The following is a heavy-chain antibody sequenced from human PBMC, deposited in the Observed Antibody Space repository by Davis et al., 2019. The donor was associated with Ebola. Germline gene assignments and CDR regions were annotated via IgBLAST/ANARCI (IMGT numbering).Heavy chain of an antibody. V-gene: IGHV4-39*01. CDR3: ARGGYSYGYFIVDY. CDR2: IYYSGIT. J-gene: IGHJ4*02. D-gene: IGHD5-18*01. Sequence: MPSETLSLTCTVSGGSIISSSSYWGWIRQPPRKGLEWIGSIYYSGITYYNPSLKSRVTISVDTSKNQFSLKLRSVTAADTAVYYCARGGYSYGYFIVDYWGQGTLVTVSS. CDR1: GGSIISSSSY.